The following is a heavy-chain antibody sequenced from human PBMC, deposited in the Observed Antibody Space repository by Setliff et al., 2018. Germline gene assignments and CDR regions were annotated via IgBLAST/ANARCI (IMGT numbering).Heavy chain of an antibody. J-gene: IGHJ3*02. CDR1: GFTFSTYV. CDR3: ARDTDYCGGDCYSTAFDI. Sequence: GGSLRLSCAASGFTFSTYVMTWVRQAPGKGLEWVSVIYSDGVRYSADSLKGRFTISRDTSKNTLYLQMNSLRPEDTAVYYCARDTDYCGGDCYSTAFDIWGQGTMVTVSS. V-gene: IGHV3-66*02. D-gene: IGHD2-21*02. CDR2: IYSDGVR.